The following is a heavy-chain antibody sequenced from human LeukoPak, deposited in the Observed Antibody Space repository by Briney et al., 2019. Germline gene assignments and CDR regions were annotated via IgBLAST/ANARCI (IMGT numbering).Heavy chain of an antibody. V-gene: IGHV1-2*02. CDR1: GYTFTGYY. J-gene: IGHJ4*02. CDR3: AKAGPGRAFLGTADY. CDR2: INPNSGGT. D-gene: IGHD2-21*02. Sequence: ASVKVSCKASGYTFTGYYMHWVRQAPGQGLEWMGWINPNSGGTNYAQKFQGRVTLTRDTSISTSYMELSRLRSDDTAVYYCAKAGPGRAFLGTADYWGQETLVTVSS.